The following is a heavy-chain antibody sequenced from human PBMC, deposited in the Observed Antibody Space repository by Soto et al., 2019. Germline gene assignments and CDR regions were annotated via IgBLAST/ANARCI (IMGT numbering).Heavy chain of an antibody. CDR3: ARHAGNSWKGAYFEY. V-gene: IGHV5-51*01. D-gene: IGHD6-13*01. Sequence: XESLETSRQASWYSFSSSGLVWVRQMPGKGLEWMGIIEPNEPPTTYSTSFQGQVTISADKSIDTAYLKWSSLKTADTAMYYCARHAGNSWKGAYFEYWGQGALVTVPQ. CDR1: WYSFSSSG. J-gene: IGHJ4*02. CDR2: IEPNEPPT.